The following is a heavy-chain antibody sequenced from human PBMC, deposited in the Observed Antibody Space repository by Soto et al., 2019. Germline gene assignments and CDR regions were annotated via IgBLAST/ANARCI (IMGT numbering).Heavy chain of an antibody. J-gene: IGHJ5*02. D-gene: IGHD2-15*01. V-gene: IGHV3-48*02. CDR1: GFSFSSYT. CDR2: ISSSGNTR. Sequence: EVQLVESGGGLVQPGGSLRLSCAASGFSFSSYTMNWVRQAPGKGLEWVSHISSSGNTRHYADSVKGRFTISRDNAKNSLYLQMNSLRDEDTAVYYCARYPLQVVAAPESWGQGTLVTVSS. CDR3: ARYPLQVVAAPES.